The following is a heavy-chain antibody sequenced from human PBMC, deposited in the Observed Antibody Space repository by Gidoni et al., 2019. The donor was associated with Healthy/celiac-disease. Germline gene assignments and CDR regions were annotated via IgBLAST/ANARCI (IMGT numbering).Heavy chain of an antibody. CDR2: IIPLFGTA. V-gene: IGHV1-69*01. J-gene: IGHJ4*02. Sequence: QVQLVQSGAEVQKPGSSVKVSCKASGGTFSSYALSWVRQAPGQGLEWMGGIIPLFGTANYAQKFKGRVTITADESTSTADMELSSLRSEDTAVYYCARGKGQGGGLSSDYWGQGTLVTVSS. D-gene: IGHD3-10*01. CDR3: ARGKGQGGGLSSDY. CDR1: GGTFSSYA.